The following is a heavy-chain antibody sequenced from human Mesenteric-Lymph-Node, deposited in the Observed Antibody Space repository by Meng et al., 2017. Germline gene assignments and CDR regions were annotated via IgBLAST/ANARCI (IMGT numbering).Heavy chain of an antibody. D-gene: IGHD3-10*01. CDR2: ISYDGSNE. CDR1: GFTFTTYA. J-gene: IGHJ6*02. Sequence: GESLKISCAASGFTFTTYAMSWVRQAPGKGLEWVALISYDGSNEYYADSVKGRFTIYRDNAQNSVYLQMESLRGEDTAVYYCTREAVGYYYPSGRYETVYYYGMDGWGQGTMVTVSS. V-gene: IGHV3-30*07. CDR3: TREAVGYYYPSGRYETVYYYGMDG.